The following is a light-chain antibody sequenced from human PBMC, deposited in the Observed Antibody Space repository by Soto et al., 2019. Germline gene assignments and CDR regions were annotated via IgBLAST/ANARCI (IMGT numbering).Light chain of an antibody. CDR2: GAS. J-gene: IGKJ1*01. CDR3: QQYGRSPGT. CDR1: QSVSSSY. V-gene: IGKV3-20*01. Sequence: IMLSQSPCTLSLKPGERATLSCRASQSVSSSYLACHQQKPGQAPRLLIYGASSRATSIPDRFSGSGSGTDFTLTISRLEHEDFAVYYCQQYGRSPGTFGQGSMV.